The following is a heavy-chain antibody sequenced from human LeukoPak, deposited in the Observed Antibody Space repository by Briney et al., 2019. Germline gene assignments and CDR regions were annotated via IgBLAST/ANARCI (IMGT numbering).Heavy chain of an antibody. V-gene: IGHV3-21*01. D-gene: IGHD6-19*01. Sequence: PGGSLRLSCAASGFTFSISSINWVRQAPGKGLEWVASIDDLTVYTFYADSVKGRFTISRDNSKNTLYLQMNSLRAEDTAVYYCSADPPGIAVAGRPRPDYWGQGTLVTVSS. J-gene: IGHJ4*02. CDR1: GFTFSISS. CDR3: SADPPGIAVAGRPRPDY. CDR2: IDDLTVYT.